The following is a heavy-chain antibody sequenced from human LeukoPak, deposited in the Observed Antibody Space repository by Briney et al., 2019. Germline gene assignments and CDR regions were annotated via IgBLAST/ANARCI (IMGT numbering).Heavy chain of an antibody. J-gene: IGHJ4*02. CDR3: TGGALDY. CDR2: INQDGREK. Sequence: GASLRLSWAAAGLTFSDDWMGSVRQAPRQGLEGVAKINQDGREKHLVDSGTGRFTISRDNANNSLFLQRDSLRAEDTAVYFCTGGALDYWGQGALVTVYS. CDR1: GLTFSDDW. V-gene: IGHV3-7*04.